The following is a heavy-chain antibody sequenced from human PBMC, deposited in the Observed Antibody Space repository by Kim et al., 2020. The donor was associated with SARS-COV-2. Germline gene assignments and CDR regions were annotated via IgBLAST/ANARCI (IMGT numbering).Heavy chain of an antibody. J-gene: IGHJ4*02. V-gene: IGHV3-48*03. D-gene: IGHD4-4*01. Sequence: IYYADSVGGRFNLSRDNDKNSLFQQMNSLRAEDTAVYYCARGPNYSPFDYWGQGTLVTVSS. CDR3: ARGPNYSPFDY. CDR2: I.